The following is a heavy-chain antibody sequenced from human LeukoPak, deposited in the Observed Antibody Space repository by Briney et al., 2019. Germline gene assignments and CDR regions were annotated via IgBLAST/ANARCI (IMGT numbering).Heavy chain of an antibody. V-gene: IGHV5-51*01. CDR2: IYAGDPDT. Sequence: GESLRISCKGSGYSFTSYWIAWVRQMPGKGLEWMGIIYAGDPDTRYSPSFQGQVTISVDKSISTAYLQWGSLKASDTAMYYCARLHTMDVWGQGTTVTVSS. J-gene: IGHJ6*02. CDR1: GYSFTSYW. CDR3: ARLHTMDV.